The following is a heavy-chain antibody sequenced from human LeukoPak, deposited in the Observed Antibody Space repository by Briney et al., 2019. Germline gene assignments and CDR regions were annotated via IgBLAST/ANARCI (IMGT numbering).Heavy chain of an antibody. CDR3: ARRGDGYNYVGDY. CDR1: GGSISSTTYY. V-gene: IGHV4-39*01. J-gene: IGHJ4*02. D-gene: IGHD5-24*01. CDR2: IYYSGST. Sequence: SETLSLTCTVSGGSISSTTYYWDWIRQPPGKGLEWIGTIYYSGSTYYNPSLKSRVTISVDTSKNQFSLKLSSVTAADTAVYYCARRGDGYNYVGDYWGQGTLVTVSS.